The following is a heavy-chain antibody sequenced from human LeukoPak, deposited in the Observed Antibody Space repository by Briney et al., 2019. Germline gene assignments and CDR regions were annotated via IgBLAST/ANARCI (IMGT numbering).Heavy chain of an antibody. D-gene: IGHD1-1*01. V-gene: IGHV6-1*01. J-gene: IGHJ4*02. CDR2: TYYRSKWYT. CDR1: GDSVSSSSTS. Sequence: SQTLSLTCAISGDSVSSSSTSWSWIRQSPSRGLEWLGRTYYRSKWYTEYGVSGGSRITINPDTSRNQFSLQVNSVTPEDTAVYYCARDLLPTTGYALGYWGQGNLVTVSS. CDR3: ARDLLPTTGYALGY.